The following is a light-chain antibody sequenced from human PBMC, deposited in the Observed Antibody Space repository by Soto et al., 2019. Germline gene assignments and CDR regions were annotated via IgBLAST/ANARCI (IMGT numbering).Light chain of an antibody. CDR3: QQVNSYPRT. J-gene: IGKJ4*01. V-gene: IGKV1-9*01. CDR2: TVS. Sequence: DIQLTQSPSFLSASVGDRVTITCRASQGISSNLAWYQQKPGKAPNLLTYTVSTLQSGVPSRFSGSGSGTQFTLTISSLQPEDFATYYCQQVNSYPRTFGGGTKVEIK. CDR1: QGISSN.